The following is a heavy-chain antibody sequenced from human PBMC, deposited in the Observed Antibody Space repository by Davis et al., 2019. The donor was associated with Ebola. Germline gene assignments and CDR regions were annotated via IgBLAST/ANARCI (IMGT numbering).Heavy chain of an antibody. V-gene: IGHV5-51*01. Sequence: KVSCKGSESIFSFYWIGWVRQMPGKGLEWMGIIYPGDSQTKYSPSFQGQVTISVDKSTNTAYLQWSRLKASDTAIYYCARHQNYFNSSGYYDASDIWGQGTMVTVSS. CDR3: ARHQNYFNSSGYYDASDI. D-gene: IGHD3-22*01. J-gene: IGHJ3*02. CDR1: ESIFSFYW. CDR2: IYPGDSQT.